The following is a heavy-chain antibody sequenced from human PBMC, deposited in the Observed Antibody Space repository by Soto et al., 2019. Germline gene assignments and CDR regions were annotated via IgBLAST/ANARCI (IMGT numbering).Heavy chain of an antibody. CDR3: ARSGYCGGDCALSEY. D-gene: IGHD2-21*02. CDR2: IIPIFGTA. CDR1: GGTFSSYA. Sequence: QVQLVQSGAEVKKPGSSVKGSCKASGGTFSSYAISWVRQAPGQGLEWLGWIIPIFGTANYAQKFQGRVRITADESKGTAYMELSSLRSEDTAVYYCARSGYCGGDCALSEYWGQGTLVTVSS. J-gene: IGHJ4*01. V-gene: IGHV1-69*01.